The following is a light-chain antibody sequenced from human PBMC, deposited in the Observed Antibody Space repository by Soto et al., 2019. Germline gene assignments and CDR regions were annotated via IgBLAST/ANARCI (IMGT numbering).Light chain of an antibody. CDR3: QQSYGTSLT. Sequence: DMEMTQSPSSLSASVGDRVTITCRASQSISNYLNWYQHKPGEVPKLLIYAASSLQSGVPTRFSGRGSGTDFTLTINGLQPEDFATYYCQQSYGTSLTFGGGTKIEIK. CDR1: QSISNY. V-gene: IGKV1-39*01. CDR2: AAS. J-gene: IGKJ4*01.